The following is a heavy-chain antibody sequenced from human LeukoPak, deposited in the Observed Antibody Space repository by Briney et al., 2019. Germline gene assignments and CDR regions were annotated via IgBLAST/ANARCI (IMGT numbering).Heavy chain of an antibody. D-gene: IGHD2-15*01. CDR2: ISSSSSYI. V-gene: IGHV3-21*01. J-gene: IGHJ3*02. CDR3: ARDRVVVAATDAFDI. Sequence: GGSLRLSCAASGFTFSSYSMNWVRQAPGKGLEWVSSISSSSSYIYYADSVKGRFTISRDNAKNSLYLQMNSLRAEDTAVYYCARDRVVVAATDAFDIWGQGTMVTVSS. CDR1: GFTFSSYS.